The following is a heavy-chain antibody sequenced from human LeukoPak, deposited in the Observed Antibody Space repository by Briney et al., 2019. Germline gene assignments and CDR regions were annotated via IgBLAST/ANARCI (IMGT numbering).Heavy chain of an antibody. CDR2: VYYSGTT. J-gene: IGHJ4*02. V-gene: IGHV4-59*08. Sequence: SETLSLTCSVSGGSISTYYWSWIRQTPGKGLEWIGYVYYSGTTIYNPSLKGRVTISSDTSKNQFSLNLRSVNVADTAIYYCARHGGSLGYFDYWGQGTLVTVSS. CDR1: GGSISTYY. CDR3: ARHGGSLGYFDY. D-gene: IGHD1-26*01.